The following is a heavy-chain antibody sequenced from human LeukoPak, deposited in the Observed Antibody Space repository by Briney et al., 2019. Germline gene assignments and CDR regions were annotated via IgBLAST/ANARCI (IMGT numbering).Heavy chain of an antibody. D-gene: IGHD2-2*02. CDR1: KNMFTGYF. Sequence: GASVKVSCKTSKNMFTGYFMHWVRRAPGQGLEWIGWINPNSGGTLFARRFQGRVTMTRDTSIGATYMELSRLTSDGTALYYCAAQCNDDFCYKRDYMDVWGKGTMVIVSS. CDR2: INPNSGGT. J-gene: IGHJ6*03. V-gene: IGHV1-2*02. CDR3: AAQCNDDFCYKRDYMDV.